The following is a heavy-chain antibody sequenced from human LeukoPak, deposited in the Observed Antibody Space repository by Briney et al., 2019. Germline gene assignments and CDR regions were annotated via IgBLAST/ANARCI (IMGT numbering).Heavy chain of an antibody. D-gene: IGHD1-1*01. CDR3: VRPRYWNRSNYYMDV. Sequence: SETLSLTCAVYGGSFSGYYWSWIRQPPGKGLEWIGEINHSGSTNYNPSLKSRVTISVDTSKNQFSLKLSSVTAADTAVYYCVRPRYWNRSNYYMDVWGKGTTVTVSS. CDR2: INHSGST. V-gene: IGHV4-34*01. CDR1: GGSFSGYY. J-gene: IGHJ6*03.